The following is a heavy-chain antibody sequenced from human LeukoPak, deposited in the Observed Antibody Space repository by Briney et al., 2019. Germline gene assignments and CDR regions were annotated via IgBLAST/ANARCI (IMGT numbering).Heavy chain of an antibody. CDR2: ISGYNGNT. J-gene: IGHJ3*02. CDR3: ARDRHSREGTKKDAFDI. CDR1: GYIFTNYG. Sequence: ASVKVSCKASGYIFTNYGITWVRQAPGQGLEWMGWISGYNGNTIYAQKLQGRVTMTTDTSTSTAYMELRSLRSDDTAVYYCARDRHSREGTKKDAFDIWGQGTMVTVSS. D-gene: IGHD1-1*01. V-gene: IGHV1-18*01.